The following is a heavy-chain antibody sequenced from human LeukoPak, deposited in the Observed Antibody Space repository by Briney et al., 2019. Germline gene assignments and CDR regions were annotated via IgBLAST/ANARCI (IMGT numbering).Heavy chain of an antibody. CDR2: IKQDGSEK. J-gene: IGHJ4*02. V-gene: IGHV3-7*01. CDR1: AFTSGIYW. CDR3: ARDMYGGTRY. D-gene: IGHD4-23*01. Sequence: PGGSLRPSCAPAAFTSGIYWMSWVRQGHGEGLEWVANIKQDGSEKYYVDSVKGRFTISRDNAKNSLYLQMNSLRAEDTAVYYCARDMYGGTRYWGQGTLVTVSS.